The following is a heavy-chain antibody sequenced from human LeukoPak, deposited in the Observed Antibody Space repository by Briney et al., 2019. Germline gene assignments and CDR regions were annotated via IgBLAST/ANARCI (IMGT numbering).Heavy chain of an antibody. D-gene: IGHD2-21*01. CDR1: GYTFTSYD. CDR3: ARVYTLWHHMDV. J-gene: IGHJ6*03. Sequence: ASVKVSCKAPGYTFTSYDINWVRQATGQGLEWMGWMNPNSGNTGYAQKFQGRVTITRNTSISTAYMELSSLRSEDTAVYYCARVYTLWHHMDVWGKGTTVTVSS. CDR2: MNPNSGNT. V-gene: IGHV1-8*03.